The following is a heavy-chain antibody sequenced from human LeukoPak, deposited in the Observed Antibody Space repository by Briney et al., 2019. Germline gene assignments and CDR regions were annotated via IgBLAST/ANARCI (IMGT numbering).Heavy chain of an antibody. J-gene: IGHJ3*02. CDR1: GGSISGHY. CDR3: ARLLDNDNSGDPDTFDM. Sequence: PSETLSLTCAVSGGSISGHYWSWIRQPPGKTLHWIGYVHYSGKTYYSPSLRSRVTISVDTSNNHFSLKLTSVTAADTAAYYCARLLDNDNSGDPDTFDMWGQGTMVTVSA. D-gene: IGHD3-22*01. V-gene: IGHV4-59*11. CDR2: VHYSGKT.